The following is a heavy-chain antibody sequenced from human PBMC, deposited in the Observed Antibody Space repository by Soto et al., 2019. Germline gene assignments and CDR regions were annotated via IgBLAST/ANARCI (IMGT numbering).Heavy chain of an antibody. CDR2: INAGNGNT. J-gene: IGHJ6*02. CDR1: GYTFTSYA. D-gene: IGHD4-17*01. CDR3: AAPTVTIYGMDV. Sequence: ASVKVSCKASGYTFTSYAMHWVRQAPGQRLEWMGWINAGNGNTKYSQKFQGRVTITRDTSASTAYMELSSLRSEDTAVYYCAAPTVTIYGMDVWGQGTTVTVSS. V-gene: IGHV1-3*01.